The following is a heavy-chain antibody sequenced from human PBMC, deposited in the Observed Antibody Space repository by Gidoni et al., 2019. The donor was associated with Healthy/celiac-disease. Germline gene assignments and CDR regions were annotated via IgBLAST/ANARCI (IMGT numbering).Heavy chain of an antibody. J-gene: IGHJ4*02. CDR3: TTDFPDYGDYVFNY. D-gene: IGHD4-17*01. CDR2: IKSKTDGGTT. V-gene: IGHV3-15*07. Sequence: EVQLVESGGGLVKPGGSLRLSCAASGFTFSNAWMNWVRQAPGKGLEWVGRIKSKTDGGTTDYAAPVKGRFTISRDDSKNTLYLQMNSLKTEDTAVYYCTTDFPDYGDYVFNYWGQGTLVTVSS. CDR1: GFTFSNAW.